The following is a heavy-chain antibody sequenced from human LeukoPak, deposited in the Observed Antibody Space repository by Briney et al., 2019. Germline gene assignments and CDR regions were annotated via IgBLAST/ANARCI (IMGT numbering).Heavy chain of an antibody. V-gene: IGHV1-2*02. J-gene: IGHJ4*02. Sequence: ASVKVSCKASGYTFTGYYIHWVRQAPGQGPEWMGWINPSSGGTNYAQKFQGRVTMTTDTSITTANMELSRLRSDDTAMYYCARGAVSGSLFSDYWGRGTLVTVFS. D-gene: IGHD1-26*01. CDR1: GYTFTGYY. CDR3: ARGAVSGSLFSDY. CDR2: INPSSGGT.